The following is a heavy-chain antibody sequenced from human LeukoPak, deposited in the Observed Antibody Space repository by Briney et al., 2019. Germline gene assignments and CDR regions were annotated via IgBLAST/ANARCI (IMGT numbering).Heavy chain of an antibody. CDR1: GYTFTSYA. J-gene: IGHJ4*02. V-gene: IGHV1-3*01. CDR3: ARDAPLLWFGEFVFDY. Sequence: ASVKVSCKASGYTFTSYAMHWVRQAPGQRLEWMGWINAGNGNTKYSQKFQGRVTITRDTSASTAYMGLSSLRSEDTAVYYCARDAPLLWFGEFVFDYWGQGTLVTVSS. D-gene: IGHD3-10*01. CDR2: INAGNGNT.